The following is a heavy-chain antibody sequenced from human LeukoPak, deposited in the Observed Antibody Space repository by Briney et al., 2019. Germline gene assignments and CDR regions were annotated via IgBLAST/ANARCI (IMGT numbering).Heavy chain of an antibody. CDR2: INHSGST. D-gene: IGHD5-18*01. Sequence: SETLSLTCAVSGGSFSGYYWSWVRQPPGKGLEWIGEINHSGSTNYNPSLKSRVTIAVDTSKNQFSLKLSSVTAADTAVYYCAGGGGNPERGGWIQLWRNWFDPWGQGTLVTVSS. J-gene: IGHJ5*02. CDR3: AGGGGNPERGGWIQLWRNWFDP. CDR1: GGSFSGYY. V-gene: IGHV4-34*01.